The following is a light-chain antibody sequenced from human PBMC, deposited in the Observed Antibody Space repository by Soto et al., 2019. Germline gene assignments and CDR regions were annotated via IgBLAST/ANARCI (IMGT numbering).Light chain of an antibody. V-gene: IGKV3-11*01. J-gene: IGKJ1*01. CDR1: QSVSSY. CDR3: QQSGTSPWT. CDR2: DAS. Sequence: SQSPAAVSLTQRQRAPLPSRASQSVSSYLAWYQQKPGQAPRLLIYDASNRATGIPARFSGSGSGTDFTLTINGLEPEDFAMYFSQQSGTSPWTFGQGSMV.